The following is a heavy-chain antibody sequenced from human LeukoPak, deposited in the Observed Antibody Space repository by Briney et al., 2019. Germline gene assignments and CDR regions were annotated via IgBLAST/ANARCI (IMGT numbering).Heavy chain of an antibody. CDR2: IIPILGIA. CDR1: GGTFSSYA. Sequence: SVKVSCKASGGTFSSYAISWVRQAPGQGLEWMGRIIPILGIANYAQKFQGRVTITADKSTSTAYMELSSLRSEDTAVYYCAKSKRWLRHAFDIWGQGTMVTVSS. D-gene: IGHD5-24*01. CDR3: AKSKRWLRHAFDI. J-gene: IGHJ3*02. V-gene: IGHV1-69*04.